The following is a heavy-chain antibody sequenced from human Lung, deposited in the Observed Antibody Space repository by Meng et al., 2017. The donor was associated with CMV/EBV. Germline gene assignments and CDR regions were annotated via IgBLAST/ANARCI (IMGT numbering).Heavy chain of an antibody. D-gene: IGHD3-22*01. CDR2: IDSQESSM. CDR1: GFTFSNYC. CDR3: VREGGQWFY. Sequence: LGGSGGCLVQPGGSLRLSCVASGFTFSNYCMHWVRQVPGKAPVWVSRIDSQESSMTYADSVKGRFTVSRDNGKNTLYLQMNSLRIEDTAVYYCVREGGQWFYWGQGTLVTVSS. V-gene: IGHV3-74*03. J-gene: IGHJ4*02.